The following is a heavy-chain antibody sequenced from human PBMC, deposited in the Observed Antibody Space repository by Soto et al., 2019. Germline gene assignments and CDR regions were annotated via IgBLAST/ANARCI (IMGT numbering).Heavy chain of an antibody. CDR3: ASDWEEQQLDN. V-gene: IGHV1-2*02. CDR1: GYTFTGYY. CDR2: INPNSGGT. D-gene: IGHD6-13*01. Sequence: ASVKVSCKASGYTFTGYYMHWVRQAPGQGLEWMGWINPNSGGTNYAQKFQGRVTMTRDTSTSTVYMELSSLRSEDTAVYYCASDWEEQQLDNWGQGTLVTVSS. J-gene: IGHJ4*02.